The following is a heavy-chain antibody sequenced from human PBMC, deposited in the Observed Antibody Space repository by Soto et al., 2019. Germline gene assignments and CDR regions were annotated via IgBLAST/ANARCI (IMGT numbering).Heavy chain of an antibody. CDR1: GGTFSNYA. CDR3: ARPVEMATISRSYLFY. V-gene: IGHV1-69*13. J-gene: IGHJ4*02. D-gene: IGHD5-12*01. CDR2: IIPIFGTA. Sequence: GASVKVSCKASGGTFSNYAINWVRQAAGQGLEWMGGIIPIFGTANYAQKFQGRVTITADESTSTAYLVLSSLRSEDTAVYYCARPVEMATISRSYLFYWGQGTLVTVSS.